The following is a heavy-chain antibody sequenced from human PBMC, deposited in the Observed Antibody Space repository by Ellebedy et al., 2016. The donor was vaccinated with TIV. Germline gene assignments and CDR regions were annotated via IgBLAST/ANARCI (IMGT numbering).Heavy chain of an antibody. CDR2: ISNSGVST. CDR3: VKDTAPYFGVFDY. J-gene: IGHJ4*02. Sequence: PGGSLRLSCAVSAFTFSDYAMSWVRRTPGRGLEWVSGISNSGVSTYYADSVKGRFTISRDDSMETVYLQLNNLTAEDTATYFCVKDTAPYFGVFDYWGRGALVTVSS. V-gene: IGHV3-23*01. D-gene: IGHD2-21*01. CDR1: AFTFSDYA.